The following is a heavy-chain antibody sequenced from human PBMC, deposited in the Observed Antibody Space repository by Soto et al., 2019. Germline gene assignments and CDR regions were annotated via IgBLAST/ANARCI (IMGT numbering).Heavy chain of an antibody. CDR1: GYSFTNYG. J-gene: IGHJ6*03. V-gene: IGHV1-18*01. Sequence: QDRLVQSGVEVKKPGASVRFSCKASGYSFTNYGITWVRQAPGQGFEWMGWISAYNGNTNYAQKFQGRGTLTTDASTSTAYLELRSLRSDDTAVYYCARDRGVAPPVAGNTHYYYYMDVWGKGTTVTVSS. CDR2: ISAYNGNT. CDR3: ARDRGVAPPVAGNTHYYYYMDV. D-gene: IGHD6-19*01.